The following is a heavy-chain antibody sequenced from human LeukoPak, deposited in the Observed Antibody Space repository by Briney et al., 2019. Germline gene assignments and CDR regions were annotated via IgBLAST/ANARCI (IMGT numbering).Heavy chain of an antibody. CDR1: GFTFSSYN. CDR2: INSDGSST. V-gene: IGHV3-74*01. Sequence: PGGSLGLSCAASGFTFSSYNMNWVRQAPGKGLVWVSRINSDGSSTSYADSVKGRFTISRDNSKNTLYLQLNSLRADDTAVYYCAKVGEPYGSGSYYVDYWGQGTLVTVSS. J-gene: IGHJ4*02. D-gene: IGHD3-10*01. CDR3: AKVGEPYGSGSYYVDY.